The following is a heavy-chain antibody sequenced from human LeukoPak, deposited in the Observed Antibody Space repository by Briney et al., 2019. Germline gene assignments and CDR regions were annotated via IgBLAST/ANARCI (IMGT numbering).Heavy chain of an antibody. CDR3: ARYPRVDTAMAVFDY. CDR1: GGSISSGGYY. V-gene: IGHV4-31*03. CDR2: IYYSGST. D-gene: IGHD5-18*01. Sequence: SETLSLTCTVSGGSISSGGYYWSWIRQHPGKGLEWIGYIYYSGSTYYNPSLKSRVTISVDTSKNQFSLKLSSVTAADTAVYYCARYPRVDTAMAVFDYWGQGTLVTVSS. J-gene: IGHJ4*02.